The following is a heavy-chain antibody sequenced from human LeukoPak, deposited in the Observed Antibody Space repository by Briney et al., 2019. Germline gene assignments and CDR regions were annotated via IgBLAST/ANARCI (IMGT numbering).Heavy chain of an antibody. D-gene: IGHD3-22*01. CDR3: AKGHLYYYDSSGYYSY. CDR2: ISWNSGSI. V-gene: IGHV3-9*01. J-gene: IGHJ4*02. CDR1: GFTFDDYA. Sequence: PGGSLRLSCAASGFTFDDYAMHWVRQAPGKGLEWVSGISWNSGSIGYADSVKGRFTISRDNAKNSLYLQMNSLRAEDTAVYYCAKGHLYYYDSSGYYSYWGQGTQVTVSS.